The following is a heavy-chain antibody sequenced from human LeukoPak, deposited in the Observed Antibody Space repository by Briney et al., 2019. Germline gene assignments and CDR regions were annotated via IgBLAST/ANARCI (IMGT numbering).Heavy chain of an antibody. V-gene: IGHV5-51*01. CDR2: IYPGDSDT. CDR1: GYSFTSYW. J-gene: IGHJ6*02. CDR3: ARHGQGVRGARIGASYYYGIDV. D-gene: IGHD3-10*01. Sequence: GESLKISCKGSGYSFTSYWIGWVRQMPGKGLEWMGIIYPGDSDTRYSPSFQGQVTISADKSISTAYLQWSSLKASDTAMYYCARHGQGVRGARIGASYYYGIDVWGQGTTVTVSS.